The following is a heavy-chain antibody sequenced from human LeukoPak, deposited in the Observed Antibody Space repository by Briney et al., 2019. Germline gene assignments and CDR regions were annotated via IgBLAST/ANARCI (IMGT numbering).Heavy chain of an antibody. J-gene: IGHJ5*02. D-gene: IGHD2-2*03. Sequence: SETLSLTCTVSGGSFSNSNYYWGWIRQPPGKGLEWIGSIYYSGNTYYNPSLKSRVTMSVDTSKNRFSLKLSSVTAADTAVYYCARHRGYCSSTSCSYYCFDHWGQGTLVTVSS. CDR1: GGSFSNSNYY. CDR2: IYYSGNT. CDR3: ARHRGYCSSTSCSYYCFDH. V-gene: IGHV4-39*01.